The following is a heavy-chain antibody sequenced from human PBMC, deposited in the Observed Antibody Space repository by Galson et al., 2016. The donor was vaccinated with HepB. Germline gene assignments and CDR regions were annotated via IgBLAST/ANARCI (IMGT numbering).Heavy chain of an antibody. CDR3: VRAWSGSSPDY. D-gene: IGHD1-26*01. J-gene: IGHJ4*02. Sequence: SLRLSCAASGFSFTTYYTDWVRQAPGKRLEYVSGISNNGGAKYHADSVKGRFTISRVNSKNTVDLHMSSLRPEDTAVYYCVRAWSGSSPDYWGQGTQVTVSS. V-gene: IGHV3-64D*09. CDR1: GFSFTTYY. CDR2: ISNNGGAK.